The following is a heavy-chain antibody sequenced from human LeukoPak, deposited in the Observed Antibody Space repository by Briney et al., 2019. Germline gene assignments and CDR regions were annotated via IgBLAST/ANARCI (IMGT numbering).Heavy chain of an antibody. D-gene: IGHD6-19*01. Sequence: GESLKISCKVSGYSFTSYWIAWVRQVPGKGLEWMGIIYPDDADTTYSPSFEGQVTFSVDRFVSTACLHWSSLKASDTAMYYCARQGELGVAGYDYWGQGTLVTVSS. V-gene: IGHV5-51*01. CDR3: ARQGELGVAGYDY. J-gene: IGHJ4*02. CDR2: IYPDDADT. CDR1: GYSFTSYW.